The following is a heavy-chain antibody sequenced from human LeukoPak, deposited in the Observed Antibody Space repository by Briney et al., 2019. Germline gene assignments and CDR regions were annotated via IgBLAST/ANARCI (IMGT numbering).Heavy chain of an antibody. V-gene: IGHV3-23*01. CDR1: GFTFSSYA. J-gene: IGHJ4*02. CDR3: ARVVKELASRYFDY. CDR2: ISGSGGST. D-gene: IGHD1-26*01. Sequence: GGSLRLSCAASGFTFSSYAMSWVRQAPGKGLEWVSAISGSGGSTYYADSVKGRFTISRDNAKNSVYLQMNSLRAEDTAVYYCARVVKELASRYFDYWGQGTLVTVSS.